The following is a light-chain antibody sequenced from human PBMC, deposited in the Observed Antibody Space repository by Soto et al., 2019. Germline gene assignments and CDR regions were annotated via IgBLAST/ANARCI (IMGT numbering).Light chain of an antibody. CDR2: GAT. CDR1: QNVNSNS. CDR3: QHYGTSSRT. Sequence: EIVLTQSPGTLSLPPGERATLSCRASQNVNSNSLAWYQQKPGQAPRLLIYGATSRATGIADRFSGSGSGTDFTLTISRLEPEDFAVYYCQHYGTSSRTFGQGTKVEIK. V-gene: IGKV3-20*01. J-gene: IGKJ1*01.